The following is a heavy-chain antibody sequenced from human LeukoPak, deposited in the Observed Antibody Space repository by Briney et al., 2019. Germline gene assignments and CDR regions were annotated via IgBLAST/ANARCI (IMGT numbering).Heavy chain of an antibody. V-gene: IGHV3-20*04. CDR2: INWNGGTI. J-gene: IGHJ4*02. D-gene: IGHD5-12*01. CDR1: GITFDDYG. Sequence: PGGSLRLSCAASGITFDDYGMSWVRQAPGKGLEWVSGINWNGGTIGYADSVKGRFTISRDNVKNSLYLQMNSLRAEDTALYYCARRHYSDYDPHFDNWGQGTLVTVSS. CDR3: ARRHYSDYDPHFDN.